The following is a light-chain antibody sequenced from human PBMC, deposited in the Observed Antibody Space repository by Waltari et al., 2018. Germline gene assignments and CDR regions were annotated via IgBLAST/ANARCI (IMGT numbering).Light chain of an antibody. V-gene: IGLV2-11*01. CDR2: DVN. J-gene: IGLJ3*02. CDR1: RSDVGAYDY. Sequence: QSALTQPRSVSGSPGQSVTTSCTGTRSDVGAYDYVSWYQQHPGKAPKFMIYDVNKRPAGVPDRFSGSKSGNTASLTISGLQAEDEADYYCCSFGGGYPVVFGGGTTLTVL. CDR3: CSFGGGYPVV.